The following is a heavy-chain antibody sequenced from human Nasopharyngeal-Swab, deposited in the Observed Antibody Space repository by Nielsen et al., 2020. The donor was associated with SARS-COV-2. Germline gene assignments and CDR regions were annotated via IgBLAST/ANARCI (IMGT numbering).Heavy chain of an antibody. D-gene: IGHD5-12*01. CDR1: GFTFSVYG. Sequence: GESLKISCAASGFTFSVYGMHWVRQAPGKGLGWVAVISYDGSNKYYADSVKGRFTISRDNSKNTLYLQMNSLRAEDTAVYYCARSSGYDKYHPHYYFDYWGQGTLVTVSS. J-gene: IGHJ4*02. CDR3: ARSSGYDKYHPHYYFDY. CDR2: ISYDGSNK. V-gene: IGHV3-30*03.